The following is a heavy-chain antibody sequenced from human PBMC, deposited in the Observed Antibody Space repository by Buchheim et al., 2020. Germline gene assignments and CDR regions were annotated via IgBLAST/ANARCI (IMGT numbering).Heavy chain of an antibody. J-gene: IGHJ4*02. Sequence: QVQLVQSGAAVKKPGASVKVSCEASGYTFTSYYMHWVRQAPGQGLEWMGIINPSGGSTSYAQEFQGRVTMTRATSTSTVYMELSSLRSEDTAVYYCARGAGDYDILTGYYRPGAIDYWGQGTL. CDR1: GYTFTSYY. CDR3: ARGAGDYDILTGYYRPGAIDY. D-gene: IGHD3-9*01. V-gene: IGHV1-46*01. CDR2: INPSGGST.